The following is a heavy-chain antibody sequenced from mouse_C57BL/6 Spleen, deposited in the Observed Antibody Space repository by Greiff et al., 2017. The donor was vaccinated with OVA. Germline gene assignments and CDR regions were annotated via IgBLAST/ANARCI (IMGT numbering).Heavy chain of an antibody. D-gene: IGHD2-12*01. J-gene: IGHJ3*01. CDR2: IDPETGGT. CDR3: TRKSYDPFAY. Sequence: QVQLQQSGAELVRPGASVTLSCKASGYTFTDYEMHWVKQTPVHGLEWIGAIDPETGGTAYNQKFKGKAILTADKSSSTAYMELLSLTSEYSAVYYCTRKSYDPFAYWGQGTLVTVSA. V-gene: IGHV1-15*01. CDR1: GYTFTDYE.